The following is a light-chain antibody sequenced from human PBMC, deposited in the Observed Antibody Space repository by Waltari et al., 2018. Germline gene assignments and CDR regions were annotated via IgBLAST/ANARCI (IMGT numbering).Light chain of an antibody. CDR1: QSVYSSY. CDR2: GAS. V-gene: IGKV3-20*01. J-gene: IGKJ2*01. CDR3: QQYGTSPYT. Sequence: EIVLTQSPGTLSLSPGDRPTLSCRTSQSVYSSYLAWYQQKPGQAPRLLIYGASNMATGIPDRFSGSGSGTDFALTISRLEPEDFALYYCQQYGTSPYTFGQGTKLEV.